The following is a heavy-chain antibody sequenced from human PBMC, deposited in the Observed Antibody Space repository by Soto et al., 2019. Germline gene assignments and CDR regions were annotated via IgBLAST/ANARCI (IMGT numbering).Heavy chain of an antibody. CDR3: ARLLQYFAPDY. J-gene: IGHJ4*02. Sequence: QVHLEQSGGEVKKPGASVKVSCKASNYTFSGYAISWVRQAPGQGLEWMGWISGYNGHTTYAPKFQGRLTMTTDTSTTTADMDLRSLGSDDTAIYYCARLLQYFAPDYWGQGTLVTVSS. V-gene: IGHV1-18*01. CDR1: NYTFSGYA. CDR2: ISGYNGHT. D-gene: IGHD1-26*01.